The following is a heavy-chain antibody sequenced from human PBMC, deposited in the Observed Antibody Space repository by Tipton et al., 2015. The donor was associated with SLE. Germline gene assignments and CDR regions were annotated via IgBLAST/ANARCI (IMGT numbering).Heavy chain of an antibody. CDR2: IYYSGST. Sequence: TLSLTCTVSGGSISSSSYYWGWIRQPPGKGLEWIGSIYYSGSTYYNPSLKSRVTISVDTSKNQFSLKLSSVTAADTAVYYCARVYHGWGAFDIWGQGTMVTVSS. CDR3: ARVYHGWGAFDI. V-gene: IGHV4-39*07. J-gene: IGHJ3*02. CDR1: GGSISSSSYY. D-gene: IGHD2-2*01.